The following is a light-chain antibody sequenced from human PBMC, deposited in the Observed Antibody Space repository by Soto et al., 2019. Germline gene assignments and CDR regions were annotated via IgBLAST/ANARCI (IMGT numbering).Light chain of an antibody. J-gene: IGLJ1*01. CDR3: QVWESSGDQPV. CDR2: DNS. V-gene: IGLV3-21*02. CDR1: NIEVKR. Sequence: SSELTQPPSVSVTPRQTARRTCGGNNIEVKRVHWYQQKPGQAPLLVVFDNSDRPSGIPERFSGSNSGNSATLTINRVEAGDEADYYCQVWESSGDQPVFGAGTKVTVL.